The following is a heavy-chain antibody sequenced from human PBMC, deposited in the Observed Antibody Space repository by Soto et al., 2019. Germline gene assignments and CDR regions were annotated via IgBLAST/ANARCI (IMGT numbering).Heavy chain of an antibody. V-gene: IGHV3-48*02. CDR2: ISSSSSTI. J-gene: IGHJ6*02. D-gene: IGHD6-6*01. CDR3: ARAGAGAARRGYYYYYYGMDV. Sequence: GGSLRLSCAASGFTFSSYSMNWVRQAPGKGLEWVSYISSSSSTIYYADSVKGRFTISRDNAKNSLYLQMNSLRDEDTAVYYCARAGAGAARRGYYYYYYGMDVWGQGTTVTVSS. CDR1: GFTFSSYS.